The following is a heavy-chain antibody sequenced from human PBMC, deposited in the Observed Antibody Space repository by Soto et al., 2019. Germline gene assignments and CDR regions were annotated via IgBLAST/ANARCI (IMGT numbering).Heavy chain of an antibody. CDR3: AHRVGPTFDY. Sequence: QITLKESGPTLVKPTQTLTLTCTFSGFSLSTGGVGVGWIRQPPGKALEWLALIYWDDDKRYSPSLKSRLTIXXDTSKTQVVLTMTNMDPMDTATYYCAHRVGPTFDYWGQGTLVTVSS. CDR2: IYWDDDK. D-gene: IGHD1-26*01. V-gene: IGHV2-5*02. J-gene: IGHJ4*02. CDR1: GFSLSTGGVG.